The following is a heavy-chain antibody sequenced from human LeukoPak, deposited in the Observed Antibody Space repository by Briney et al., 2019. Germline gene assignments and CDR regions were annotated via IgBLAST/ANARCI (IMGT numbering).Heavy chain of an antibody. Sequence: PSETLSLTCTVSGGSISSSSYYWGWIRQLPGTGLEWIGSIYYSGSTYYNPSLKSRVTISVDTSKNQFSLKLSSVTAADTAVYYCARRLTYYDILTGYYGGRFDPWGQGTLVTVSS. D-gene: IGHD3-9*01. CDR2: IYYSGST. CDR3: ARRLTYYDILTGYYGGRFDP. J-gene: IGHJ5*02. V-gene: IGHV4-39*01. CDR1: GGSISSSSYY.